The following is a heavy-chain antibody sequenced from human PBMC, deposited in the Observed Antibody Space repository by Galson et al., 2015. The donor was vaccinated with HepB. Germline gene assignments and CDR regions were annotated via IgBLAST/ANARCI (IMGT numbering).Heavy chain of an antibody. J-gene: IGHJ4*02. V-gene: IGHV3-30*09. CDR3: ARGDVSDYVPTPFDS. CDR1: GFTFSSYA. D-gene: IGHD1-26*01. Sequence: SLRLSCAASGFTFSSYAMHWVRQAPGKGPEWVAVISYDGSKKYYADSVKGRFAISRDNSKNTLYLQMDSLRVEDTAVYYCARGDVSDYVPTPFDSWGQGTLVTVSS. CDR2: ISYDGSKK.